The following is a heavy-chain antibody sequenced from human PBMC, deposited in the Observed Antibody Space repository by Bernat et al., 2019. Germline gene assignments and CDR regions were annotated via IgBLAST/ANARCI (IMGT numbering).Heavy chain of an antibody. J-gene: IGHJ4*02. CDR1: GFTFSSYA. V-gene: IGHV3-23*01. Sequence: EVQLLESGGGLVQPGGSLRLSCAASGFTFSSYAMSWVRQAPGKGLEWVSAISGSGGSTYYADSVKGRFTISRDNSKNTLYLQMNSLRAEDTAVDYCASRAGIAVAGRLHYFDYWGQGTLVTVSS. CDR2: ISGSGGST. D-gene: IGHD6-13*01. CDR3: ASRAGIAVAGRLHYFDY.